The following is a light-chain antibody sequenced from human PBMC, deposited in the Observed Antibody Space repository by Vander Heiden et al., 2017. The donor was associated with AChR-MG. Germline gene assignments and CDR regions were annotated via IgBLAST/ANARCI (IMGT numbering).Light chain of an antibody. Sequence: EIVLTQSPATLSLSPGERATLSCRASQSVSSYLAWYHQKPGQAPRLLLYDASNRATGIPARFSGSGSGTDFTLTISSLEPEDFAVYYCQQRSNWFTFGPGTKVDIK. CDR2: DAS. CDR3: QQRSNWFT. CDR1: QSVSSY. V-gene: IGKV3-11*01. J-gene: IGKJ3*01.